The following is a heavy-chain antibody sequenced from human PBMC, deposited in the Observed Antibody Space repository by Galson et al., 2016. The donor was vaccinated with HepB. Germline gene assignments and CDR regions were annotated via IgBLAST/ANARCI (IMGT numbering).Heavy chain of an antibody. J-gene: IGHJ4*02. CDR2: IKRDGSEK. CDR3: ARAQWILARRAAYFDY. D-gene: IGHD1-1*01. Sequence: SLRLSCAASGFTFSSYWMNWVRQAPGKGLEWVANIKRDGSEKYYVDSVKGRFTISRDNAENSMYLQMNNLRAEDTAVYYCARAQWILARRAAYFDYWGQGALVTVSS. V-gene: IGHV3-7*04. CDR1: GFTFSSYW.